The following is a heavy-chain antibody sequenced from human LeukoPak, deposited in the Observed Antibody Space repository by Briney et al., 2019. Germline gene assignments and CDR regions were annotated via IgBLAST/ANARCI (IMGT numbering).Heavy chain of an antibody. CDR2: ITDSGNTI. V-gene: IGHV3-11*01. J-gene: IGHJ6*02. Sequence: QPGGSLRLSCAASGFTFSDYNMNWVRQAPGKGLEWVSYITDSGNTIHYADSVKGRFTISGDNAKNSLYLQMNSLRAEDTAVYYCARSIGLTGGGVDVWGQGTTVTVSS. CDR3: ARSIGLTGGGVDV. CDR1: GFTFSDYN. D-gene: IGHD3-9*01.